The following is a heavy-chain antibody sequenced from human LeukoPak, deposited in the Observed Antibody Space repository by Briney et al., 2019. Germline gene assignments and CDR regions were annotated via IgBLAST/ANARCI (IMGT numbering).Heavy chain of an antibody. J-gene: IGHJ6*03. CDR3: ARPGRRYYYYYMDV. Sequence: GGSLRLSCAASGFTFSSYEMNWVRQAPGKGLEWVSYISSSGSTIYYADSVKGRFTISRDNAKNSLYLQMNSLRAEDTAVYYCARPGRRYYYYYMDVWGKGTTVTVSS. CDR2: ISSSGSTI. CDR1: GFTFSSYE. V-gene: IGHV3-48*03. D-gene: IGHD2-15*01.